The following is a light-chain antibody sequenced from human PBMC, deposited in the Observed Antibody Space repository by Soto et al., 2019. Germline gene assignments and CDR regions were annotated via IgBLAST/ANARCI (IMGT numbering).Light chain of an antibody. CDR3: QQLTDWPPQWT. Sequence: EVVLTQSPDTLSLPPGERATLSCRASQSISSYLAWYQQKPGQAPRLLIYDASSRATGIPARFSGSGSGTDFTLTISSLEPEELAVYYCQQLTDWPPQWTFGQGTKV. CDR2: DAS. V-gene: IGKV3-11*01. J-gene: IGKJ1*01. CDR1: QSISSY.